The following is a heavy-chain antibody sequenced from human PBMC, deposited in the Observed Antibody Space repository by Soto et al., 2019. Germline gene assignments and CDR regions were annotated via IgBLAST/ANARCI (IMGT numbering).Heavy chain of an antibody. D-gene: IGHD4-17*01. V-gene: IGHV3-33*01. CDR2: IWYDGSNK. J-gene: IGHJ3*02. Sequence: PGGSLRLSCAASGFTFRTYGMHWVRQAPGKGLEWVAAIWYDGSNKYHTDSVKGRFTISRDNSKNMLYLQMNSLRVEDTAVYYCARDGVDGDRDDCDIWGQGTMVTVSS. CDR3: ARDGVDGDRDDCDI. CDR1: GFTFRTYG.